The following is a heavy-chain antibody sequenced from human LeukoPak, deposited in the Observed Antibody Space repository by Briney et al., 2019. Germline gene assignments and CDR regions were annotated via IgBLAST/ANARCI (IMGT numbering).Heavy chain of an antibody. Sequence: SETLSLTCAVYGGSFSGYYWSWIRQPPGKGLEWIGEINHSGSTNYNPSLKSRVTISVDTSKHQFSLKLSSVTAADTAVYYCARDRALSSSWPNWFDPWGQGTLVTISS. J-gene: IGHJ5*02. CDR2: INHSGST. V-gene: IGHV4-34*01. CDR1: GGSFSGYY. CDR3: ARDRALSSSWPNWFDP. D-gene: IGHD6-13*01.